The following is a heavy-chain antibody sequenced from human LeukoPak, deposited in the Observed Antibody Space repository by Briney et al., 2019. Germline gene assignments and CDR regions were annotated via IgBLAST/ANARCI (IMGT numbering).Heavy chain of an antibody. J-gene: IGHJ6*03. CDR1: GGSFSGYY. V-gene: IGHV4-34*01. Sequence: SETLSLTCAVYGGSFSGYYWSWIRQPPGKGLEWIGEINHSGSTNYNPSLKSRVTISVDTSKNQFSLKLSSVTAADTAVYYCARVFGVGGGYYYYYYMDVWGKGTTVTVSS. D-gene: IGHD3-3*01. CDR2: INHSGST. CDR3: ARVFGVGGGYYYYYYMDV.